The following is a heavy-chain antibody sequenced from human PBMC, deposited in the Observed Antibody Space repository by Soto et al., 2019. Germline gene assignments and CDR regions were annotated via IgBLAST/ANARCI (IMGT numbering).Heavy chain of an antibody. CDR2: IYPGDSDT. V-gene: IGHV5-51*01. J-gene: IGHJ6*02. CDR1: GYSFTSYW. CDR3: ARLVVPDYYGMDV. D-gene: IGHD2-2*01. Sequence: PGESLKISCKGSGYSFTSYWIGWVRQMPGKGLEWMGIIYPGDSDTRYSPSFQGQVTISADKSISTAYLQWSSLKASDTDMYYCARLVVPDYYGMDVWGHGTTVTVS.